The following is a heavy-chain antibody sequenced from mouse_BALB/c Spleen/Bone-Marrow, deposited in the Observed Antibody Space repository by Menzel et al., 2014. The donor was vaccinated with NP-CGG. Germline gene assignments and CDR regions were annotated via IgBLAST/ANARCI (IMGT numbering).Heavy chain of an antibody. J-gene: IGHJ2*01. D-gene: IGHD1-1*01. CDR1: GYTFTNYW. V-gene: IGHV1-7*01. CDR3: ARIHYYGRDY. Sequence: QVQLQQPGAELAKPGASVKMSCKASGYTFTNYWMHWVKQRPGQGLEWIGYINPSTGYTEYNQKFKDKATLTADKSSSTAYMQLSSLTSENSAVYYCARIHYYGRDYWGQGTTLTVSS. CDR2: INPSTGYT.